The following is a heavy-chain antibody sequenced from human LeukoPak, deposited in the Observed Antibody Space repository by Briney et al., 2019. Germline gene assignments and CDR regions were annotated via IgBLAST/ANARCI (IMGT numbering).Heavy chain of an antibody. CDR1: GYSFTSYW. CDR2: IYPGDSDT. CDR3: ARQEEGSYGEFDY. J-gene: IGHJ4*02. V-gene: IGHV5-51*01. Sequence: GESLKISCKGSGYSFTSYWIGWVRQMPGKGLELMGIIYPGDSDTRYSPSFQGQVIISADKSIGTAYLQWSSLKASDTAMYYCARQEEGSYGEFDYWGQGTLVTVSS. D-gene: IGHD5-18*01.